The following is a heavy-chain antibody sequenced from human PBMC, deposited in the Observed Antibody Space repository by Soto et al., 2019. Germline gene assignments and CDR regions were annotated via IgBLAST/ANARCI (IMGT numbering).Heavy chain of an antibody. Sequence: QVQLVESGGGLVKPGGSLRLSCTASGFTFTDYYMTWLRQAPGNGPERVSHIRSGGGMTYYADSVKGRFTISRDNAKNSLFLQMNMLRAEDTAVYYCAREVAPYYYESNGHYFNSWGQGTLVTVSS. CDR1: GFTFTDYY. CDR3: AREVAPYYYESNGHYFNS. J-gene: IGHJ4*02. D-gene: IGHD3-22*01. V-gene: IGHV3-11*01. CDR2: IRSGGGMT.